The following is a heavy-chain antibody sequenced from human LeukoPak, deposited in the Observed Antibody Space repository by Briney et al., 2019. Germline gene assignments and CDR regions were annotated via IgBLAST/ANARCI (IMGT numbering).Heavy chain of an antibody. CDR3: ARVDSSSWYEPNWFDP. J-gene: IGHJ5*02. D-gene: IGHD6-13*01. Sequence: NPSETLSLTCAVSGGSISSNSYYWGWIRQPPGKGLEWIGSIYYSGSTYYNPSLKSRVTISVDTSKNQFSLKLSSVTAADTAVHYCARVDSSSWYEPNWFDPWGQGTLVTVSS. CDR1: GGSISSNSYY. V-gene: IGHV4-39*07. CDR2: IYYSGST.